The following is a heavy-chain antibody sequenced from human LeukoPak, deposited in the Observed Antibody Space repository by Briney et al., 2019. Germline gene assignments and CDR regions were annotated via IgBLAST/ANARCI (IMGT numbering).Heavy chain of an antibody. D-gene: IGHD3-16*01. V-gene: IGHV3-7*01. CDR2: IKQDGVEK. J-gene: IGHJ5*02. CDR1: GFTISDYW. CDR3: VRDGGTDWYDP. Sequence: GGSLRLSCAASGFTISDYWMTWVRQAPGKGLEWVANIKQDGVEKSYVDSVKGRFTISRDNANNSIFLQMNSLRVEDTAIYYCVRDGGTDWYDPWGQGTLLSVSS.